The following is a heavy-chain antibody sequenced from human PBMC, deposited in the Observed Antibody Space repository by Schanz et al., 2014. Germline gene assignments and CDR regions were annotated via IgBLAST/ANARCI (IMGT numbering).Heavy chain of an antibody. Sequence: QVQLVQSGAEVKKPGASVKVSCKASGYTFISYFIHWVRQAPGQGLEWMGWINTNTGNPTYAQAFTGRFLFSLATSVNTAYLQISSLEADDTAVYYCARRGIRGVFSSFDYWGQGALVTVSS. CDR3: ARRGIRGVFSSFDY. J-gene: IGHJ4*02. CDR2: INTNTGNP. CDR1: GYTFISYF. V-gene: IGHV7-4-1*02. D-gene: IGHD3-10*01.